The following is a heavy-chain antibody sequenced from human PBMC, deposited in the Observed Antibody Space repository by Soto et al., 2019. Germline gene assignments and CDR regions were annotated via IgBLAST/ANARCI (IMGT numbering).Heavy chain of an antibody. D-gene: IGHD5-18*01. J-gene: IGHJ4*02. CDR2: IIPIFGTA. CDR3: PSVPYSYGLLFYLDY. V-gene: IGHV1-69*06. CDR1: GGTFSSYA. Sequence: ASVKVSCKASGGTFSSYAISWVRQAPGQGLEWMGGIIPIFGTANCAQKFQGRVTITADKSTSTAYMELSSLRYEDTALYYCPSVPYSYGLLFYLDYWGQGTLVTVSS.